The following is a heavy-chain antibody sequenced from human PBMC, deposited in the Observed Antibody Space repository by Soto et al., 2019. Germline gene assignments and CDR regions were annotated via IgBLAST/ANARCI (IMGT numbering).Heavy chain of an antibody. CDR1: GFTFSSYG. Sequence: GGSLRLSCAASGFTFSSYGMHWVRQAPGKGLEWVAVISYDGSNKYYADSVKGRFTISRDNSKNTLYLQMNSLRAEDTAVHYCARAVCFGGSCYWGRAFDIWGQGTMVTVSS. D-gene: IGHD2-15*01. J-gene: IGHJ3*02. V-gene: IGHV3-30*03. CDR2: ISYDGSNK. CDR3: ARAVCFGGSCYWGRAFDI.